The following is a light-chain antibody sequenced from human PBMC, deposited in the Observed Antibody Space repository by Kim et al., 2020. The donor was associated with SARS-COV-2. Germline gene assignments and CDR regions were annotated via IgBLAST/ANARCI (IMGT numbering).Light chain of an antibody. CDR1: QYIKKY. CDR3: HQYESPPYT. V-gene: IGKV1-33*01. J-gene: IGKJ2*01. CDR2: DAS. Sequence: SESVGDRVTITGQASQYIKKYLDWSQQKPGKAPKRLIYDASNLETGVSSRFSGSGSETDFTFTINSLQPEDIATYFCHQYESPPYTFGQGTKLEI.